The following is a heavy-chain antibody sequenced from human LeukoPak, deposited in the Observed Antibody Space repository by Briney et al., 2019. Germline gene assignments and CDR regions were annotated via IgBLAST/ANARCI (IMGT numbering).Heavy chain of an antibody. V-gene: IGHV3-7*01. Sequence: GSLRLSCAASGFTISDYWMSWVRQASGKGLEWVANINEDGSEKNYVDSAKGRFTISRDNAKNSLYLQMNSLRVDDTAVYHCARQETSSYNGAFDIWGQGTMVTVSS. CDR3: ARQETSSYNGAFDI. D-gene: IGHD1-26*01. J-gene: IGHJ3*02. CDR2: INEDGSEK. CDR1: GFTISDYW.